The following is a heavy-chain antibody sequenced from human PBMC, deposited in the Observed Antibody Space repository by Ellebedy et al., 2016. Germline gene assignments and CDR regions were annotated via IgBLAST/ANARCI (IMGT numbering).Heavy chain of an antibody. D-gene: IGHD5-18*01. CDR3: TKSTYSYAWDS. Sequence: GGSLRLSCAASGFTVSTSYISWVRQAPGKGLEWVSMTSPAGNTYYADSVKGRFTISRDNSKNTLFLQMNSLTAEDAALYFCTKSTYSYAWDSWGQGTLVTVSS. V-gene: IGHV3-53*01. J-gene: IGHJ4*02. CDR1: GFTVSTSY. CDR2: TSPAGNT.